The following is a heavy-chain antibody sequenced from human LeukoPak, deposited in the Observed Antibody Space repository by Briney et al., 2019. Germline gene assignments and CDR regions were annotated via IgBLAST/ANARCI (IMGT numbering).Heavy chain of an antibody. CDR1: GYSFTSYW. D-gene: IGHD3-10*01. J-gene: IGHJ6*02. CDR3: ARRRGTMVRGCPYYYYGMDV. V-gene: IGHV5-51*01. Sequence: GQSLTLSSKGPGYSFTSYWIGWVREMPGKGLEWMGIIYPGDSDTRYSPSFQGRVTISSDKSISTAHLQWSSLKASDTAMYYCARRRGTMVRGCPYYYYGMDVWGQGTTVTVSS. CDR2: IYPGDSDT.